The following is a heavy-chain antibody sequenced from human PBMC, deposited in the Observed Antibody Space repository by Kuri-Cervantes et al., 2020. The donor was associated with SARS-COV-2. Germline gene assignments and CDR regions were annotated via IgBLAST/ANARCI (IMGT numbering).Heavy chain of an antibody. J-gene: IGHJ2*01. CDR3: AKDYSSSSDWYFDL. CDR2: IIPIFGTA. CDR1: GGTFSSYA. Sequence: SVKVSCKASGGTFSSYAISWVRQAPGQGLEWMGGIIPIFGTANYAQKFQGRVTIATDESTSTAYMELSSLRSEDTAVYYCAKDYSSSSDWYFDLWGRGTLVTVSS. V-gene: IGHV1-69*05. D-gene: IGHD6-6*01.